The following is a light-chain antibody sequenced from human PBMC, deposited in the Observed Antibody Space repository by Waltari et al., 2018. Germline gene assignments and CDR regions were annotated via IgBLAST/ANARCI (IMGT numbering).Light chain of an antibody. Sequence: QSALTPPASASGSPGQSITISCTGTSSDGGGYNYGSWYQQYPGQAPKLLIYDVPERPSGVSNRFSGSKSGNTASLTISGLQAEDEGDYHCSSYTSRSTFVIFGGGTKLTVL. CDR2: DVP. CDR3: SSYTSRSTFVI. J-gene: IGLJ2*01. V-gene: IGLV2-14*03. CDR1: SSDGGGYNY.